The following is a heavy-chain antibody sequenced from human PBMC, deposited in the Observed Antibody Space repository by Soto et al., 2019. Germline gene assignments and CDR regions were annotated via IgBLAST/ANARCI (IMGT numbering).Heavy chain of an antibody. V-gene: IGHV3-33*01. CDR2: IWYDGSNK. Sequence: QVQLVESGGGVVQPGRSLRLSCAASGFTFSSYGMHWVRQAPGKGLEWVAVIWYDGSNKYYADSVKGRFTISRDNSKNTLYLQMNSLRAEDTAVYYCARVGYSGYDYYYYYGMDVWGQGTTVTVSS. D-gene: IGHD5-12*01. CDR3: ARVGYSGYDYYYYYGMDV. J-gene: IGHJ6*02. CDR1: GFTFSSYG.